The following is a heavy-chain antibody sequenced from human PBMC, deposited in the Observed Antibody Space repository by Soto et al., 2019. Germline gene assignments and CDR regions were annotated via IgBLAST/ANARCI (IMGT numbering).Heavy chain of an antibody. Sequence: TGGSLRLSCTASGLSVRNNYMSWVRQAPGMGLEWVSVIYNDGTTYYADSVKGRFTLSRDTSKNTLSLQMDSLRAEDTAVYYCVRPLPSGRNYGMDVWGQGTTVTVSS. CDR2: IYNDGTT. CDR3: VRPLPSGRNYGMDV. CDR1: GLSVRNNY. V-gene: IGHV3-53*01. D-gene: IGHD3-10*01. J-gene: IGHJ6*02.